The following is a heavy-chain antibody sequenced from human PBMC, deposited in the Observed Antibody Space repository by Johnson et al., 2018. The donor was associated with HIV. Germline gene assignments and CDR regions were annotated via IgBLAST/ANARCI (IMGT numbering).Heavy chain of an antibody. CDR3: AKETRDSSGAFDI. CDR1: GFTFKSYG. V-gene: IGHV3-30*02. Sequence: QVQLVESGGGVVQPGGSLRLSCAASGFTFKSYGMHWVRQAPGKGLAWVAFIRFDGSNVHYGDSVKGRFTISRDNSKNTLFLEMNSLRVDDTAVSYCAKETRDSSGAFDIWGQGTLVTVS. J-gene: IGHJ3*02. D-gene: IGHD3-22*01. CDR2: IRFDGSNV.